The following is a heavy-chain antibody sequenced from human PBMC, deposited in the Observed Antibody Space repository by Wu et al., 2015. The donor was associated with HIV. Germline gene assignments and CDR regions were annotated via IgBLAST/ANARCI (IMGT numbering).Heavy chain of an antibody. CDR1: GGSFSDYA. CDR2: IIPMYGKP. Sequence: QVQLVQSGAGVKKPGSSVKVPCKASGGSFSDYAISWVRQAPGQGLEWMGRIIPMYGKPIDAQKFQGRITITADDSTSTVDMELSSLRSEDTAVYFCARDRDGGGFYYGMDVWGQGTTVTVSS. V-gene: IGHV1-69*13. D-gene: IGHD2-15*01. CDR3: ARDRDGGGFYYGMDV. J-gene: IGHJ6*02.